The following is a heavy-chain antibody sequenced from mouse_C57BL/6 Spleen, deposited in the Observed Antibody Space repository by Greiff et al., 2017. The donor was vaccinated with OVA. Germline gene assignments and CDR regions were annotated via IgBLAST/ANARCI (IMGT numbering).Heavy chain of an antibody. J-gene: IGHJ2*01. CDR2: IYPRSGNT. Sequence: QVQLQQSGAELARPGASVKLSCKASGYTFTSYGISWVKQRTGQGLEWIGEIYPRSGNTYYNEKFKGEATLTADKSSSTAYMELRSLASEDSAVYFCARSDSSGPDYWGQGTTLTVSS. D-gene: IGHD3-2*02. CDR3: ARSDSSGPDY. V-gene: IGHV1-81*01. CDR1: GYTFTSYG.